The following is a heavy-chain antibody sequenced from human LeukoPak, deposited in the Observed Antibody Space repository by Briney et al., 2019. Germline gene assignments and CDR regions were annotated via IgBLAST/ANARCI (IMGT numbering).Heavy chain of an antibody. CDR2: IGTAGDT. Sequence: GGSLRLSCAASGFTFSSYDMHWVRQATGKGLEWVSAIGTAGDTYYPGSVKGRFTISRENAKNSLYLQMNSLRAADTAVYYCARGARQWLVPLSYWGQGTLVTVSS. CDR3: ARGARQWLVPLSY. J-gene: IGHJ4*02. D-gene: IGHD6-19*01. CDR1: GFTFSSYD. V-gene: IGHV3-13*01.